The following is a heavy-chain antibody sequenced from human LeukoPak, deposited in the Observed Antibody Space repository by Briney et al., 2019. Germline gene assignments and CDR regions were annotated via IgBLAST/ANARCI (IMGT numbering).Heavy chain of an antibody. V-gene: IGHV1-69*05. CDR3: ARTVNSGSYYYYMDV. CDR1: GGTFSSCA. J-gene: IGHJ6*03. CDR2: IIPIFGTA. Sequence: SVKVSCKASGGTFSSCAISWVRQAPGQGLEWMGGIIPIFGTANYAQKFQGRVTITTDESTSTAYMELSSLRSEDTAVYYCARTVNSGSYYYYMDVWGKGTTVTVSS. D-gene: IGHD3-22*01.